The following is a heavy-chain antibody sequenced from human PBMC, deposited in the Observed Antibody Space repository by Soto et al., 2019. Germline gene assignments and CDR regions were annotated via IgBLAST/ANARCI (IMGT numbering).Heavy chain of an antibody. V-gene: IGHV4-31*03. Sequence: SETLSRTCTVSGGSISSGFDYWIWIRQHPGKVLEWIGYIYYYGSTYYKSSLKSRASISIDTSQNQFSLKLTSVTAADTAVYYCARAGINSFRFQDWGQGTLVTVSS. CDR3: ARAGINSFRFQD. D-gene: IGHD1-20*01. CDR2: IYYYGST. CDR1: GGSISSGFDY. J-gene: IGHJ1*01.